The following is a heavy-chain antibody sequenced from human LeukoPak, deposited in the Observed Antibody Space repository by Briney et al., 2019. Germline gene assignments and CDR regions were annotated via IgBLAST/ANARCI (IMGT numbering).Heavy chain of an antibody. J-gene: IGHJ6*03. CDR2: IYYSGST. CDR1: GGSISGYY. V-gene: IGHV4-59*01. D-gene: IGHD3/OR15-3a*01. Sequence: SETLSLTCTVSGGSISGYYWSWIRQPPGKGLEWIGYIYYSGSTNYNPSLKSRVTISVDTSKNQFSLKLSSVTAADTAVYYCARVSFVRRWAYYYYYMDVWGKGTTVTVSS. CDR3: ARVSFVRRWAYYYYYMDV.